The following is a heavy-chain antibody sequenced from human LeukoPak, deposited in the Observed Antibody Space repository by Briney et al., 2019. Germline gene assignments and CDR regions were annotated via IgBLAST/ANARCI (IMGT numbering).Heavy chain of an antibody. CDR1: GYTFTSYA. CDR2: INAGNGNT. V-gene: IGHV1-3*01. CDR3: ARRIAAAGNNWFDP. J-gene: IGHJ5*02. Sequence: ASVKVSCKASGYTFTSYAMHWVRQAPGQRLEWMGWINAGNGNTKYSQKFQGRVTITRDTSASTAYMELSSLRSEDTAVYYRARRIAAAGNNWFDPWGQGTLVTVSS. D-gene: IGHD6-13*01.